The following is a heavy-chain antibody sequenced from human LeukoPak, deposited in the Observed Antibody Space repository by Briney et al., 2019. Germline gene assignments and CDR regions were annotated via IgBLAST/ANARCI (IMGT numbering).Heavy chain of an antibody. CDR2: IYYSGST. J-gene: IGHJ6*03. CDR3: ARGEVGDYYYYYYMDV. V-gene: IGHV4-39*07. Sequence: PSETLSPTCTVSGGSISSSSYYWGWIRQPPGKGLEWIGSIYYSGSTYYNPSLKSRVTISVDTSKNQFSLKLSSVTAADTAVYYCARGEVGDYYYYYYMDVWGKGTTVTVSS. D-gene: IGHD1-26*01. CDR1: GGSISSSSYY.